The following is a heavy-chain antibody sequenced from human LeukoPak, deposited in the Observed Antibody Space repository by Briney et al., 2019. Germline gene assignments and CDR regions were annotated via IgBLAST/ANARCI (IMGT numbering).Heavy chain of an antibody. CDR2: ITTGSSYI. V-gene: IGHV3-21*06. D-gene: IGHD1-1*01. CDR3: ARVEATTARSYYYYYMDV. CDR1: GFIFTIYA. Sequence: SGGPLRLPCSASGFIFTIYAMNWPRHSRGRAREWVSSITTGSSYIYYADSVRGRFSVSRDNAKNSLYLEMNSLRAEDTAVYYCARVEATTARSYYYYYMDVWGKGTTVTVSS. J-gene: IGHJ6*03.